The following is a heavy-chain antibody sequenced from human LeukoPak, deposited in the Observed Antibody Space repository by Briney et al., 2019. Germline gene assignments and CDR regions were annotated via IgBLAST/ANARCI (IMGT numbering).Heavy chain of an antibody. Sequence: XYYWGWIRQPPGKGLEWIGSIYYSGSTYYNPSLKSRVTISVDTSKNQFSLKLSSVTAADTAVYYCARHLEAVVVVAAWGQGTMVTVSS. CDR1: XYY. D-gene: IGHD2-15*01. V-gene: IGHV4-39*01. J-gene: IGHJ3*01. CDR3: ARHLEAVVVVAA. CDR2: IYYSGST.